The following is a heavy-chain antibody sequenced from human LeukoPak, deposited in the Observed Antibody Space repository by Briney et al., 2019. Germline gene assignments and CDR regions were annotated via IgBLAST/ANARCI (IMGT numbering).Heavy chain of an antibody. CDR1: GFTFSGSA. V-gene: IGHV3-73*01. CDR3: TSPGGYSSGWYEGFDY. J-gene: IGHJ4*02. D-gene: IGHD6-19*01. Sequence: GGSLRLSCAASGFTFSGSAMHWVRQASGKGLEWVARIRSKANSYATAYAASVKGRYTISRDDSKNTAYLQMNSLKTEDTAVYYCTSPGGYSSGWYEGFDYWGQGTLVTVSS. CDR2: IRSKANSYAT.